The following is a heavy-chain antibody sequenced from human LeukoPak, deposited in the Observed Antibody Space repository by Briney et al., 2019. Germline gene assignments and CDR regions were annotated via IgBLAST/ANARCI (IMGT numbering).Heavy chain of an antibody. CDR3: ASELASCGGDCSSRPDY. CDR1: GFTFSTYS. Sequence: GGSLRLSCAASGFTFSTYSMNWVRQAPGKGLEWVSSISSSSSYIYYADSVKGRFTISRDNAKNSLYLQMNSLRAEDTAVYYCASELASCGGDCSSRPDYWGRGNLVTVSS. V-gene: IGHV3-21*01. J-gene: IGHJ4*02. CDR2: ISSSSSYI. D-gene: IGHD2-21*02.